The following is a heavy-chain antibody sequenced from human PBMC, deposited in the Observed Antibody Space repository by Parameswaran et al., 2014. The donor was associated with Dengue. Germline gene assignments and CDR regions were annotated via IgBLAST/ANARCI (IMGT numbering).Heavy chain of an antibody. J-gene: IGHJ4*02. CDR3: ARVKGCSSSSCYAGFDY. V-gene: IGHV1-3*01. Sequence: VRQAPGQRLEWMGWINGGNGNTKYSQQFQGRVTITRDTSASTAYMELSSLRSEDTAVYYCARVKGCSSSSCYAGFDYWGQGTLVTISS. D-gene: IGHD2-2*01. CDR2: INGGNGNT.